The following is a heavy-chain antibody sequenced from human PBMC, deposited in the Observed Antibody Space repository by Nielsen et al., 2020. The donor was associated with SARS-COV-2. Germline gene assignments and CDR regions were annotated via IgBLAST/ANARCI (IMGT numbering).Heavy chain of an antibody. Sequence: GGSLRLSCSASGFTFSSYAMHWVRQAPGKGLEYVSAISSSGGSTYYADSVKGRFTISRDNSKNTLYLQMSSLRAEDTAVYYCARVPSRIVGATLYYYYYGMDVWGQGTTVTVSS. CDR1: GFTFSSYA. V-gene: IGHV3-64D*09. J-gene: IGHJ6*02. CDR2: ISSSGGST. CDR3: ARVPSRIVGATLYYYYYGMDV. D-gene: IGHD1-26*01.